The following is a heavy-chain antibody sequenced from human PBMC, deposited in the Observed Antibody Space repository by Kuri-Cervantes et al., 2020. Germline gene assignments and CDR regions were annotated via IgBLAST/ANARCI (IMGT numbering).Heavy chain of an antibody. V-gene: IGHV3-11*01. CDR1: GFTFGDYA. CDR3: ARAQWELRNAFDI. CDR2: ISSSGSTI. D-gene: IGHD1-26*01. J-gene: IGHJ3*02. Sequence: GGSLRLSCTTSGFTFGDYAMSWFRQAPGKGLEWVSYISSSGSTIYYADSVKGRFTISRDNAKNSLYLQMSSLRAEDTAVYYCARAQWELRNAFDIWGQGTMVTVSS.